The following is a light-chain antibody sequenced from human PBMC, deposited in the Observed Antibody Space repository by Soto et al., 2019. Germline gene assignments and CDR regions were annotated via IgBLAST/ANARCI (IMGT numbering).Light chain of an antibody. Sequence: DIQMTQSPSSLSASVGDRVTITCRASQSISSYLNWYQQKPGKAPKLLIYAASSLHSGVPSRFSGSGSGTEFTLTISSQQPEDFATYYCQQSYSTPRTFGQRTKVEIK. CDR3: QQSYSTPRT. J-gene: IGKJ1*01. V-gene: IGKV1-39*01. CDR2: AAS. CDR1: QSISSY.